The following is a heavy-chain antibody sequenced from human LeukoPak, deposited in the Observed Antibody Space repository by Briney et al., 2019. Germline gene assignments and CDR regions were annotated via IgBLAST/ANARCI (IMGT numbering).Heavy chain of an antibody. Sequence: GGSLRLSCAASGFAFSTYDMHWVRQATGKGLEWVSAIGVAGDTYYPGSVKGRFTTSRENAKSSLYLQMNSLRAGDTAVYYCARDWSTSRTYSGYPEYWGQGSLVTVSS. CDR2: IGVAGDT. J-gene: IGHJ4*02. V-gene: IGHV3-13*04. D-gene: IGHD5-12*01. CDR1: GFAFSTYD. CDR3: ARDWSTSRTYSGYPEY.